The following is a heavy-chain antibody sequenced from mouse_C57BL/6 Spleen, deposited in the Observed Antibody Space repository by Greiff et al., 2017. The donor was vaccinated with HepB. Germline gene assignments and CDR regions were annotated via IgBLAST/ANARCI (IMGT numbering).Heavy chain of an antibody. J-gene: IGHJ4*01. CDR3: ERQLRIRVGAMDY. V-gene: IGHV1-53*01. Sequence: VQLQQPGTELVKPGASVKLSCKASGYTFTSYWMHWVKQRPGQGLEWIGNINPSNGGTNYNEKFKSKATLTVDKSSSTAYMQLSSLTSEDSAVYYSERQLRIRVGAMDYWGQGTSVTVSS. CDR1: GYTFTSYW. CDR2: INPSNGGT. D-gene: IGHD3-2*02.